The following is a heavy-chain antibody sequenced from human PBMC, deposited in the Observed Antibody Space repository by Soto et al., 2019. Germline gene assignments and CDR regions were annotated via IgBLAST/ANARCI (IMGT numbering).Heavy chain of an antibody. Sequence: ASVKVSCKASDYTFTSHGISWLRQAPGQGLEWMGWISPYNGNTNYAQKVQGRVTMTRDTSTSTAYMELRSLRSDDTAVYYCARGSKGGKTDPYIWFDSWGQGTLVTVSS. CDR3: ARGSKGGKTDPYIWFDS. CDR1: DYTFTSHG. CDR2: ISPYNGNT. D-gene: IGHD2-15*01. V-gene: IGHV1-18*01. J-gene: IGHJ5*01.